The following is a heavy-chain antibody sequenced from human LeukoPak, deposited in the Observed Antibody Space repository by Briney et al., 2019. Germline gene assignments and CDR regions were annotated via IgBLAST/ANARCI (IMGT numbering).Heavy chain of an antibody. V-gene: IGHV1-69*01. CDR3: ARVKKASSGYHIDY. D-gene: IGHD3-22*01. CDR2: TIPIFGTA. Sequence: GPSVKVSGKASGGTVSSYAISWGRQDRGQRLDWMGGTIPIFGTANYAQKFQGRVTITADESTSTAYMELSSLRSEDTAVYYCARVKKASSGYHIDYWGQGTLVTVSS. J-gene: IGHJ4*02. CDR1: GGTVSSYA.